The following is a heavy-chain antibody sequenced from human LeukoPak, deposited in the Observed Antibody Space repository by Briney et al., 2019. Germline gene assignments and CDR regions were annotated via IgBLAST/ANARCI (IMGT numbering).Heavy chain of an antibody. J-gene: IGHJ5*02. D-gene: IGHD1-7*01. V-gene: IGHV5-51*01. CDR1: GYSFATYW. CDR3: VRVGTKTPIDH. CDR2: IYPGDSDT. Sequence: GESLKISSKGSGYSFATYWIGWVRLMPGKGLEWMGVIYPGDSDTRYSPSFQGQFSFSADKSINTAYLWWSSLRASDTALYYCVRVGTKTPIDHWGQGTLVTVSS.